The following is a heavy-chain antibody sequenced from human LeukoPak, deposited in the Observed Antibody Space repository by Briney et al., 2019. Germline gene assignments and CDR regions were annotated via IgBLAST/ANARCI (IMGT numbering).Heavy chain of an antibody. CDR2: ISGSGGST. CDR3: ARRSGIAGAGAFDY. D-gene: IGHD6-19*01. V-gene: IGHV3-23*01. Sequence: GGSLRLSCAASGFTFSSYGMSWVRQAPGKGLEWVSAISGSGGSTYYADSVKGRFTISRDNSKNTLYLQMNSLRAEDTAVYYCARRSGIAGAGAFDYWGQGTLVTVSS. J-gene: IGHJ4*02. CDR1: GFTFSSYG.